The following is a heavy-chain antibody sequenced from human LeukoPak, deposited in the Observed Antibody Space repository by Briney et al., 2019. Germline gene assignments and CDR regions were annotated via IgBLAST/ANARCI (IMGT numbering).Heavy chain of an antibody. CDR1: GFTFSDYH. V-gene: IGHV3-21*01. CDR2: ISTSNSYI. J-gene: IGHJ3*02. Sequence: GGSLRLSCVVSGFTFSDYHMNWVRQAPGKGLEWVSSISTSNSYIYYADSLTGRFTISRDNAKNSLYLQMNSLRAEDTAVYYCARVDSSGYYLVGACDIWGQGTMVTVSS. D-gene: IGHD3-22*01. CDR3: ARVDSSGYYLVGACDI.